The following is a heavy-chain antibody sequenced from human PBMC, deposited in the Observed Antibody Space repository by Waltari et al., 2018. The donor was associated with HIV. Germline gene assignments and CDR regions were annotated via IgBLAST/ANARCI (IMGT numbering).Heavy chain of an antibody. V-gene: IGHV1-46*02. CDR3: VRAGLGGLIQDFDI. D-gene: IGHD3-3*01. J-gene: IGHJ4*02. Sequence: QVQMVQPEIEMRKPGTSVRLSFQTSGFILNDHYINWVRKGPRQRLEWVAVINAADGDASSAQKFQSRVTLTRDLFTGSIHLDLMSLKTEDTAVYFCVRAGLGGLIQDFDIWGRGTQLVVSS. CDR2: INAADGDA. CDR1: GFILNDHY.